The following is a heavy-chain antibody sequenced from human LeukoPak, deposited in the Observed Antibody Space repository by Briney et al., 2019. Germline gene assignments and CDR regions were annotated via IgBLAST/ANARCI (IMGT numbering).Heavy chain of an antibody. CDR2: IASDGSST. V-gene: IGHV3-74*01. J-gene: IGHJ4*02. CDR3: ARGRPHGNDY. CDR1: GFTFSDYW. D-gene: IGHD4-23*01. Sequence: GGSLRLSCAASGFTFSDYWMHWVRQAPGKGLVWVSRIASDGSSTTYADSVKGRFSISRDNAKNTLYLQMNSLRVEDTAVYYCARGRPHGNDYWGQGTLVTVYS.